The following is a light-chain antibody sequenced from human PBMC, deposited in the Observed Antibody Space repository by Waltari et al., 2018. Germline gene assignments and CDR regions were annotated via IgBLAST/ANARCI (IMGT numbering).Light chain of an antibody. CDR3: QHYGRSPPFT. V-gene: IGKV3-20*01. CDR2: DGS. J-gene: IGKJ2*01. Sequence: EIVLTQSPGTLDLSPGGRAPLPCRASQTVSSHYLPRYQQKPGQAPRLLIFDGSSRATGISDRFSGSGSGTDFALTINRLEPEDFAVYYCQHYGRSPPFTFGQGTKLEIK. CDR1: QTVSSHY.